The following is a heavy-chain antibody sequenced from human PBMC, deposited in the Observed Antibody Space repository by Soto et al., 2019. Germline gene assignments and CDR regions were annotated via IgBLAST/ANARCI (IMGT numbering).Heavy chain of an antibody. CDR3: AREHSSSWRFDY. D-gene: IGHD6-13*01. J-gene: IGHJ4*02. CDR1: GYTFTRYA. V-gene: IGHV1-8*01. CDR2: MNPNSGNT. Sequence: QVQLVQSGAEVKKPGASVKVSCKASGYTFTRYAINWVRQASGQGLEWMGWMNPNSGNTGYAQKFQGRVTMTRNTSISTAYMELSSLRSEDTAVYYCAREHSSSWRFDYWGQGTLVTVSS.